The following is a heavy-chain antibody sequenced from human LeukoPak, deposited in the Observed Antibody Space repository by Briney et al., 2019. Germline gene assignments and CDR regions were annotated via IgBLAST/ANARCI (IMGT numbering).Heavy chain of an antibody. V-gene: IGHV3-21*01. CDR3: ARRIRLGYSSSYDWFDP. CDR1: GFTFSSYS. CDR2: ISGSSSYI. D-gene: IGHD6-13*01. J-gene: IGHJ5*02. Sequence: PGGSLRLSCAASGFTFSSYSMNWVRQAPGKGLEWVSCISGSSSYIYSADSVKGRFTISRRNAKNSLYLQMNSLRAEDTAVYYCARRIRLGYSSSYDWFDPWGQGTLVTVSS.